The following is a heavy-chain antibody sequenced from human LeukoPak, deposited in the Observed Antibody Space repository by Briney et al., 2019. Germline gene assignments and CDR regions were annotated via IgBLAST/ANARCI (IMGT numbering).Heavy chain of an antibody. D-gene: IGHD3-16*01. J-gene: IGHJ4*02. CDR2: IGTRGLRT. CDR3: VKDATWGGFDY. Sequence: GGSLRLSCAASGFTFSNFALSWVRQAPGKGLEWVSAIGTRGLRTLYADSVKGRFTVSRDNSRSTLFLQMNSLRADDTALYYCVKDATWGGFDYWGQGTLVTVSS. V-gene: IGHV3-23*01. CDR1: GFTFSNFA.